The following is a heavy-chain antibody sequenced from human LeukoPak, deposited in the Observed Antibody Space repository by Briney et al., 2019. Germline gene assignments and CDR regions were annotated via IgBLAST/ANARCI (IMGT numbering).Heavy chain of an antibody. J-gene: IGHJ6*02. CDR3: ARAGGGHFFYGMDV. Sequence: PGRSLRLSCAASGFTFSSYAMHWVRQAPGKGLEWVAVISYDGSNKYYADSVKGRFTISRDTSKNTLYLQVNSLRGEDTAVYYCARAGGGHFFYGMDVWGQGTAVTVSS. V-gene: IGHV3-30*04. D-gene: IGHD3-16*01. CDR1: GFTFSSYA. CDR2: ISYDGSNK.